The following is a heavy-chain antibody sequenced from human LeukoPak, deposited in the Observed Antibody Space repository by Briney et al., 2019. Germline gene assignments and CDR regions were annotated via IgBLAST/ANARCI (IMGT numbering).Heavy chain of an antibody. CDR1: GFTFSSYE. Sequence: GGSLRLSCAASGFTFSSYEMNWVRQAPGKGLEWVSYISSSGSTIYYADSVKGRFTISRDNAKNSLYLLMNSLRAEDTAVYYCARVAPAGKGFDYWGQGTLVTVSS. D-gene: IGHD6-13*01. J-gene: IGHJ4*02. V-gene: IGHV3-48*03. CDR3: ARVAPAGKGFDY. CDR2: ISSSGSTI.